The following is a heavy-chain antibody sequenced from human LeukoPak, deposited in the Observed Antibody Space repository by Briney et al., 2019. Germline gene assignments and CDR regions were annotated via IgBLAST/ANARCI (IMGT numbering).Heavy chain of an antibody. V-gene: IGHV1-2*02. CDR2: INPNSGGT. CDR3: ASRGYCSGGSCVTLGDY. CDR1: GYTFTGYY. J-gene: IGHJ4*02. D-gene: IGHD2-15*01. Sequence: ASVKVSCKASGYTFTGYYMHWVRQAPGQALEWIGSINPNSGGTNYAQKFQGRVTMTRDTSISTAYMELSRLRSDDTAVYYCASRGYCSGGSCVTLGDYWGQGTLVTVSS.